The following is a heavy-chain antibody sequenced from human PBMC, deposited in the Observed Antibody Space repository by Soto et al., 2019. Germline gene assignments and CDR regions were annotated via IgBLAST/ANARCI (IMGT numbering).Heavy chain of an antibody. D-gene: IGHD1-26*01. Sequence: SETLSLTCTVSGGSISSGGYYWSWIRQHPGKGLEWIGYIYYSGSTYYNPSLKSRVTISVDTSKNQFSLKLSSVTAADAAVYYCARIRYRRYPYAMDFRCQATTVTVSS. CDR2: IYYSGST. CDR1: GGSISSGGYY. V-gene: IGHV4-31*02. J-gene: IGHJ6*02. CDR3: ARIRYRRYPYAMDF.